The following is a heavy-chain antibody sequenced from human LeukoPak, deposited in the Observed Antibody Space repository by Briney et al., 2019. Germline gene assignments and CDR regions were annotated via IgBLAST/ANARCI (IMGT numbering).Heavy chain of an antibody. D-gene: IGHD4-17*01. Sequence: GGSLRLSCAASGFTFSSYSMNWVRQAPGKGLERVSYISSSSSTIYYADSVKGRFTISRDNAKSSLYLQMNSLRAEDTAVYYCARDGYGDFVDYWGQGTLVTVSS. J-gene: IGHJ4*02. CDR3: ARDGYGDFVDY. CDR2: ISSSSSTI. V-gene: IGHV3-48*01. CDR1: GFTFSSYS.